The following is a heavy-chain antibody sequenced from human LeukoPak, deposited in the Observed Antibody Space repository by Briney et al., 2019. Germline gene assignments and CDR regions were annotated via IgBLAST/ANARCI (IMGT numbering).Heavy chain of an antibody. V-gene: IGHV3-21*01. J-gene: IGHJ6*02. Sequence: GGSLRLSCAASGFTFSSYSMNWVRQAPGKGLEWVSSISSSSSYIYYADSVKGRFTISRDNAKNSLYLQMNSLRAEDTAVYYCARERVGGLLRYFAQPRYGMDVWGQGTTVTVSS. CDR1: GFTFSSYS. D-gene: IGHD3-9*01. CDR2: ISSSSSYI. CDR3: ARERVGGLLRYFAQPRYGMDV.